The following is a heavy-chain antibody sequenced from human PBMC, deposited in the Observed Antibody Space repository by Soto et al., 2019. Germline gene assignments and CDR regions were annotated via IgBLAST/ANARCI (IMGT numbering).Heavy chain of an antibody. J-gene: IGHJ5*02. CDR2: IYYSGST. CDR1: GGYISRSRDY. D-gene: IGHD3-16*01. V-gene: IGHV4-39*01. CDR3: VRIRYQLHSSVLWIEP. Sequence: SATQSLTCPGAGGYISRSRDYWGRTRPPRGKGLEWIGSIYYSGSTYYNPSLKSRVTISVDTSKNQFSLRLISVTAADTAMYLCVRIRYQLHSSVLWIEPWGQGTSVTVSA.